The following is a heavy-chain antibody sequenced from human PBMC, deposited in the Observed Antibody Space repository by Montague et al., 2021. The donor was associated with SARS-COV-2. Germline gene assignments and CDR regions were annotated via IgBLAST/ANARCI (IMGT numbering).Heavy chain of an antibody. CDR2: XXGDDDN. CDR1: GFSLSTSEVG. D-gene: IGHD3-9*01. J-gene: IGHJ5*02. Sequence: PALVKPTQTLTLTCTFSGFSLSTSEVGVGWIRQPPGKAPEFLALXXGDDDNRYKPSLKSRLTITKVTSKNQVVLTMTNVDPVDTATYYCAHLGILRYFDPWGQGTLVTVSS. CDR3: AHLGILRYFDP. V-gene: IGHV2-5*02.